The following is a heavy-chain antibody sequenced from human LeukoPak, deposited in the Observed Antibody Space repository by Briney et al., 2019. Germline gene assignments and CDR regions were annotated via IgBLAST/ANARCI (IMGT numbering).Heavy chain of an antibody. J-gene: IGHJ6*02. Sequence: GASVKVSCKASGGTFSSYAISWVRQAPGQGLEWMGRIIPILGIANYAQKFQGRVTITADKSTSTAYMELSSLRSEDTAVYYCARGRVVPAAKRYYYGMDVWGQGTTVTVSS. CDR1: GGTFSSYA. CDR3: ARGRVVPAAKRYYYGMDV. D-gene: IGHD2-2*01. V-gene: IGHV1-69*04. CDR2: IIPILGIA.